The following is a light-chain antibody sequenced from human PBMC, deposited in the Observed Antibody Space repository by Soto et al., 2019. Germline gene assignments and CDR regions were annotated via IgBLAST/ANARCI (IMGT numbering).Light chain of an antibody. CDR1: QSVSNF. J-gene: IGKJ5*01. CDR2: DAS. V-gene: IGKV3-11*01. Sequence: IVFTQSPATLSLSPGERATLSGRASQSVSNFLAWYQQNPGQAPRLLIYDASNRATGIPVRFSGSGSGTDFTLTISSLEPEDFGLYYCQQRSDWFTFGQGTRLEIK. CDR3: QQRSDWFT.